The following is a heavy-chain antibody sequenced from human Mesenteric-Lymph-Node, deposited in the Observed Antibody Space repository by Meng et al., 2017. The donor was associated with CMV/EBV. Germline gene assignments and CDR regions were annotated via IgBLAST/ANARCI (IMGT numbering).Heavy chain of an antibody. J-gene: IGHJ4*02. D-gene: IGHD3-3*01. CDR3: ARDSLDYAVWSGLDN. CDR2: ISSTSTTI. CDR1: GFTFSTYA. V-gene: IGHV3-48*04. Sequence: ESLKISCAASGFTFSTYAMNWVRQAPGKGLEWLSYISSTSTTIYYADSVEGRFTISRDNAKSSLDLQMNSLRAEDTAVYYCARDSLDYAVWSGLDNWGQGTLVTVSS.